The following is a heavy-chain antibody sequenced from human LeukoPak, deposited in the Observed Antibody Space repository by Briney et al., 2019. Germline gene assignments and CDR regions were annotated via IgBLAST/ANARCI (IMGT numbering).Heavy chain of an antibody. Sequence: PGGSLSLSCAASGFTLSSYSMNWVRQAPGKGLEWVSSISSSSSYIYYADSVKGRFTISRDNAKNSLYLQMNSLRAEDTAVYYCARDDVVLHYDSFEGAFDIWGQGTMVTVPS. D-gene: IGHD3-22*01. CDR1: GFTLSSYS. V-gene: IGHV3-21*01. J-gene: IGHJ3*02. CDR2: ISSSSSYI. CDR3: ARDDVVLHYDSFEGAFDI.